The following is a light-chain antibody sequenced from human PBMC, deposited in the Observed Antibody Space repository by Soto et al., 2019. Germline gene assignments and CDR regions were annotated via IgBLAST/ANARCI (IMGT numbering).Light chain of an antibody. CDR1: SGHSSYI. V-gene: IGLV4-60*02. Sequence: QPVLTQSSSASASLGSSVKLTCTLSSGHSSYIIAWHQQQPGKAPRYLMELESSGSYNKGSGVPDRFSGSSSGADRYLTISSLQFEDEADYYCETWDSNTWVFGGGTKLTVL. J-gene: IGLJ3*02. CDR3: ETWDSNTWV. CDR2: LESSGSY.